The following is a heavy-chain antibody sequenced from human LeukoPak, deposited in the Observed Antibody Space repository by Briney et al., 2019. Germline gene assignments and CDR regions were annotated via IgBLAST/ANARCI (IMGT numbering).Heavy chain of an antibody. V-gene: IGHV4-59*08. CDR1: GGSISSYY. Sequence: SETLSLTCTVSGGSISSYYWSWIRQPPGKGLEWIGYIYYSGSTNYNPSLKSRVTISVDTSKNQFSLKLSSVTAADTAVYYCARPPQYCSSTSCYWYFDLWGRGTLVTVSS. D-gene: IGHD2-2*01. J-gene: IGHJ2*01. CDR3: ARPPQYCSSTSCYWYFDL. CDR2: IYYSGST.